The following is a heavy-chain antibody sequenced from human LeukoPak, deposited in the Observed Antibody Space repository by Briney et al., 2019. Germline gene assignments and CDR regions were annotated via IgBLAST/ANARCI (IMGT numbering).Heavy chain of an antibody. CDR1: GGTFSSYA. V-gene: IGHV1-69*13. CDR3: ATGIAAAGYFDY. Sequence: ASVKVSCKASGGTFSSYAISWVRQAPGQGLKWMGGIIPIFGTANYAQKFQGRVTITADESTSTAYMELSSLRSEDTAVYYCATGIAAAGYFDYWGQGTLVTVSS. J-gene: IGHJ4*02. CDR2: IIPIFGTA. D-gene: IGHD6-13*01.